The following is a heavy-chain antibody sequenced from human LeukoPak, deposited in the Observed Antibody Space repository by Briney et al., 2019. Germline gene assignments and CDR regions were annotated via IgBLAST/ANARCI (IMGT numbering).Heavy chain of an antibody. D-gene: IGHD3-22*01. J-gene: IGHJ4*02. CDR3: ARTYYYDSSGYSPQFDY. Sequence: GESLKISCKGSGYSFTSYWIGWVRQMPGKGLEWMGIIYPGDSDTRYSPSFQGQVTISAEKSISTAYLQWSSLKASDTAMYYCARTYYYDSSGYSPQFDYWGQGTLVTVSS. CDR2: IYPGDSDT. CDR1: GYSFTSYW. V-gene: IGHV5-51*01.